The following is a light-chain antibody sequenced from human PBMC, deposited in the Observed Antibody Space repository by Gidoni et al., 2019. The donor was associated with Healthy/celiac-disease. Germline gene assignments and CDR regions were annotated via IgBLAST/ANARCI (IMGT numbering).Light chain of an antibody. CDR2: EVS. V-gene: IGLV2-14*01. Sequence: QSALTHPASVSGSPAQPITISFTGTSCDVGGYNYVSWYQPHPGKAPKLMIYEVSNRPSGVSNRFAGSRSGNTASLTISGLQAEDEADYYCSSYTSSSTQVFGTGTKVTVL. CDR1: SCDVGGYNY. J-gene: IGLJ1*01. CDR3: SSYTSSSTQV.